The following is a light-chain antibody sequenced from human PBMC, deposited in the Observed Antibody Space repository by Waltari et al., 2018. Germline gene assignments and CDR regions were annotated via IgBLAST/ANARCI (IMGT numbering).Light chain of an antibody. V-gene: IGKV1-39*01. Sequence: DIQMTQSPSSLSASVGDGVTITCRASQSIIIYLNWYQQKPGKAPKLLIYAASTLHSGVPSRFSGSGSGTEFTLTISSLQPEDFATYYCQKSSSTPPWTFGQGTKVEIK. CDR2: AAS. CDR1: QSIIIY. CDR3: QKSSSTPPWT. J-gene: IGKJ1*01.